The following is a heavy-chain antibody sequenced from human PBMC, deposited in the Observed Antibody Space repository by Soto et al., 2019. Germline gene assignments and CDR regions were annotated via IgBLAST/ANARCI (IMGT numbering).Heavy chain of an antibody. CDR1: GFSLTTSGVG. CDR3: AHMVTLRGSFFDY. J-gene: IGHJ4*02. Sequence: QITLKESAPPLVKPTQSLTLTCTFSGFSLTTSGVGVGWIRQPPGKALEWLALIYGDDDKPYSPSLKTRLTVTKDTTRSQVVLTMINMDPADTATYYCAHMVTLRGSFFDYWGQGTLVTVSS. V-gene: IGHV2-5*02. CDR2: IYGDDDK. D-gene: IGHD3-10*01.